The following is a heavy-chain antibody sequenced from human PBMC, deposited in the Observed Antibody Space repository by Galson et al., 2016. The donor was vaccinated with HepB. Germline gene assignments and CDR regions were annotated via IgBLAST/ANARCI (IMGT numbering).Heavy chain of an antibody. V-gene: IGHV3-30*03. D-gene: IGHD4-11*01. CDR1: GFTFSGYG. CDR2: DSMAGGRK. Sequence: SLRLSCAASGFTFSGYGMNWVRQAPGKGLEWVAADSMAGGRKWYADAVKGRFTISRDNSKKTLYLQMDSQRNDDTAVYYCARGKGADYKDAFELWGQGARVTVSS. J-gene: IGHJ3*01. CDR3: ARGKGADYKDAFEL.